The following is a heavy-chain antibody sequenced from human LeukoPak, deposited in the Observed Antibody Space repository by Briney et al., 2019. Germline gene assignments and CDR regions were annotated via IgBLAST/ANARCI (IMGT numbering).Heavy chain of an antibody. J-gene: IGHJ4*02. CDR2: IKQDGSEK. V-gene: IGHV3-7*01. D-gene: IGHD5-12*01. CDR3: ARDPPELYSGYFDY. CDR1: GFTFSSYW. Sequence: PGGSLRLSCAASGFTFSSYWMSWVRQAPGKGLEWVANIKQDGSEKYYVDSVKGRFTISRDNAKNSLYLQMNSLRAEDTAVYYCARDPPELYSGYFDYWGQGTLVTVSS.